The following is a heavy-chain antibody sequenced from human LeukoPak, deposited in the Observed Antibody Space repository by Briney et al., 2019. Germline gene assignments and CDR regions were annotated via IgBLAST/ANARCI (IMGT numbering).Heavy chain of an antibody. D-gene: IGHD3-22*01. Sequence: SGGSLRLSCAASGFTVSSNYMSWVRQAPGKGLEWVSVIYSGGSTYYADSVKGRFTISRDSSKNTLYLQMNSLRAEDTAVYYCARFSSAYYYFDYWGQGTLVTVSS. CDR2: IYSGGST. CDR1: GFTVSSNY. CDR3: ARFSSAYYYFDY. J-gene: IGHJ4*02. V-gene: IGHV3-53*01.